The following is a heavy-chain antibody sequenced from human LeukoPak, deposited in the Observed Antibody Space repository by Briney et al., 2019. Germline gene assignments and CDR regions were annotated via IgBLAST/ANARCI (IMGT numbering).Heavy chain of an antibody. CDR1: GFTFSSNG. J-gene: IGHJ4*02. V-gene: IGHV3-30*02. CDR3: AKDIGSYYDY. CDR2: MQYDGSKK. Sequence: EGSLRLSCVASGFTFSSNGMHWVRQAPGKGLEWVTFMQYDGSKKYYADSVKGRFTISRDNSKNTLYLEMNSLRAEDTAVYYCAKDIGSYYDYWGQGILVTVSS. D-gene: IGHD3-10*01.